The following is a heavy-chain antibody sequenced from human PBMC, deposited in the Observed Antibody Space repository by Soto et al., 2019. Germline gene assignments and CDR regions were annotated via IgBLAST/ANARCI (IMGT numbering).Heavy chain of an antibody. CDR1: GYTFTGYY. J-gene: IGHJ5*02. V-gene: IGHV1-2*02. CDR2: INPNSGGT. Sequence: VQLVESGAEVKKPGASVKVSCKASGYTFTGYYMHWVRQAPGQGLEWMGWINPNSGGTNYAQKFQGRVTMTRDTSISTAYMELSRLRSDDTAVYYCARMNFGVVTAFDPWGQGTLVTVSS. D-gene: IGHD3-3*01. CDR3: ARMNFGVVTAFDP.